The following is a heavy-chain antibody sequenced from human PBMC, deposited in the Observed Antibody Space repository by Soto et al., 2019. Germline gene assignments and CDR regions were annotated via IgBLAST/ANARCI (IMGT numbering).Heavy chain of an antibody. CDR1: GGSFSNYY. CDR2: IHYNRNT. CDR3: ARGLYCSGGSCYKVLDY. D-gene: IGHD2-15*01. V-gene: IGHV4-34*01. J-gene: IGHJ4*01. Sequence: PSETLSLTCAVYGGSFSNYYWSWIRQPPGKGLEWIGEIHYNRNTNYNPSLKSRVTISMETSKTQFSLKLSSVTAADTAVYYCARGLYCSGGSCYKVLDYWGQGTLVTVSS.